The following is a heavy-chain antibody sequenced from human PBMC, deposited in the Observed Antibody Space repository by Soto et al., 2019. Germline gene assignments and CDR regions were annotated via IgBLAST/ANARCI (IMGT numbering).Heavy chain of an antibody. CDR1: GDSISSYSHY. J-gene: IGHJ4*02. V-gene: IGHV4-39*01. CDR3: ARREEHFFEH. Sequence: PSETLSLTCTVSGDSISSYSHYWGWIRQPPGKGLEWIGFIYHSGNTYYNPSLKSRVTMSVDTSKSQSSLKVNSVTAADTAVYYCARREEHFFEHWGQGIPVTVSS. CDR2: IYHSGNT.